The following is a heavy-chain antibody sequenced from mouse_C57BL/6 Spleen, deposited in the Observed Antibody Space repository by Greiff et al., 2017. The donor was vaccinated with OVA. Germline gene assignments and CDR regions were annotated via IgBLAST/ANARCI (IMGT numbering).Heavy chain of an antibody. J-gene: IGHJ4*01. D-gene: IGHD6-1*01. CDR1: GFSLTSYG. CDR2: IWGVGST. Sequence: VKLVESGPGLVAPSQSLSITCTVSGFSLTSYGVDWVRQSPGKGLEWLGVIWGVGSTNYNSALKSRLSISKDNSKSQVFLKMNSLQTDDTAMYYCASSSLHAMDYWGQGTSVTVSS. V-gene: IGHV2-6*01. CDR3: ASSSLHAMDY.